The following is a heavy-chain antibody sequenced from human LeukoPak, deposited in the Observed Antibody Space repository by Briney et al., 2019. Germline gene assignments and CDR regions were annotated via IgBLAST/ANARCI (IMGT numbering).Heavy chain of an antibody. CDR1: GYTFTGYY. Sequence: RASVKVSCKASGYTFTGYYMHWGRQAPGQGLEWMGWIHPSTGNPTYAQGFTGRFVFSLDTSASTTYLQISSLKAEDTAVYFCARAFQSLGGLSLPDYWGQGTLLTVSS. D-gene: IGHD3-16*02. V-gene: IGHV7-4-1*02. CDR3: ARAFQSLGGLSLPDY. J-gene: IGHJ4*02. CDR2: IHPSTGNP.